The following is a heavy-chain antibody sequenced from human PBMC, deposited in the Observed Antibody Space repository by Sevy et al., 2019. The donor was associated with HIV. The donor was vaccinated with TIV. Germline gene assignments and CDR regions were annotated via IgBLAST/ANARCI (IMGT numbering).Heavy chain of an antibody. CDR3: ARRGYYDSSGYYLNWYFDL. V-gene: IGHV3-21*01. CDR1: GFTFSSYS. CDR2: ISSSSSYI. J-gene: IGHJ2*01. Sequence: GGSLRLSCAASGFTFSSYSMNWVRQAPGKGLEWVSSISSSSSYIYYADSVKGRFTTSRANAKNSLYLQMNSLRAEDTAVYYCARRGYYDSSGYYLNWYFDLWGRGTLVTVSS. D-gene: IGHD3-22*01.